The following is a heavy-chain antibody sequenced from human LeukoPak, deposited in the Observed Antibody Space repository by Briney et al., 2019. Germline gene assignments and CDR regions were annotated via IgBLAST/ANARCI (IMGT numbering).Heavy chain of an antibody. J-gene: IGHJ3*02. CDR1: GYTFTSYG. CDR3: ARAASGAARYRAFDI. Sequence: GASVKVSCKASGYTFTSYGIGWVRQAPGQGLEWMGWISGYNGNTKSAQKFQGRVSMTTETSTTTAYMELRSLRSDDTAVYYCARAASGAARYRAFDIWGQGTMVTVSS. D-gene: IGHD3-10*01. V-gene: IGHV1-18*01. CDR2: ISGYNGNT.